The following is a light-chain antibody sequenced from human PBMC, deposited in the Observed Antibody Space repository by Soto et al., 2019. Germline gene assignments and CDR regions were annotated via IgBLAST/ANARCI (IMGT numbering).Light chain of an antibody. CDR3: QQSYSTPIT. CDR2: AAS. J-gene: IGKJ5*01. CDR1: QSISIY. Sequence: IQMSQSPSSLSASVGDRVTITCRASQSISIYLNWYQQKPGKAPKLLIYAASSLQSGVPSRFSGSGSGTDFTLTISSLQPEDFATYYCQQSYSTPITFGQGTRLEIK. V-gene: IGKV1-39*01.